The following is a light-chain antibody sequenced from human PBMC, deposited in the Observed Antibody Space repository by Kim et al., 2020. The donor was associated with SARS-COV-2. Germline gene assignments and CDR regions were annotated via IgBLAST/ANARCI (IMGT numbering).Light chain of an antibody. J-gene: IGKJ4*01. CDR3: QRSYSTPLT. CDR2: AAS. CDR1: QSISSY. Sequence: DIQMTQSPSSLSASVGDRVTITCRASQSISSYLNWYQQKPGKAPKLLIYAASSLQSGVPSRFSGSGSGTDFTLTISSLQPEDFATYYCQRSYSTPLTFGGGTKLE. V-gene: IGKV1-39*01.